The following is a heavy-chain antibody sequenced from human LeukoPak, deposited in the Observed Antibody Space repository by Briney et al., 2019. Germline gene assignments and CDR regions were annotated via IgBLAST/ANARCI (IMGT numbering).Heavy chain of an antibody. CDR2: ISTYNGNR. CDR1: GYTFISYG. CDR3: AFHYYYDSSGYPYYMDV. J-gene: IGHJ6*03. Sequence: HWASVRVSCKASGYTFISYGISWVRQAPGQGLEWMGWISTYNGNRNYAQKFQGRVTMTTDTSTSAAYMELRSLRSDDTAVYYCAFHYYYDSSGYPYYMDVWGKGTTVTVSS. V-gene: IGHV1-18*01. D-gene: IGHD3-22*01.